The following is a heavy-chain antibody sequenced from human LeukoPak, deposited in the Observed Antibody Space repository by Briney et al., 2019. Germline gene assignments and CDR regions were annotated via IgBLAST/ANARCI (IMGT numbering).Heavy chain of an antibody. CDR3: ARVLGYYDSSGYYYVGYFDY. J-gene: IGHJ4*02. V-gene: IGHV3-72*01. CDR2: TRNKANSYTT. CDR1: GFTFSDHY. D-gene: IGHD3-22*01. Sequence: GGSLRLSCAASGFTFSDHYMDWVRQAPGKGLEWVGRTRNKANSYTTEYAASVEGRFTISRDDSKNSLYLQMNSLKTEDTAVYYCARVLGYYDSSGYYYVGYFDYWGQGTLVTVSS.